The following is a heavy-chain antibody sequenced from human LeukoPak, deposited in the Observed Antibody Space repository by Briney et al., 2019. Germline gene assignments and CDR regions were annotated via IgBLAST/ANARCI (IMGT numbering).Heavy chain of an antibody. CDR3: AKDQEGSGYFPILYYYYMDV. J-gene: IGHJ6*03. CDR1: GFTFSSNG. Sequence: GGSLRLSCVASGFTFSSNGMHWVRQAPGKGLEWVAFIRYDGSNKYYADSVKGRFTISRDNSKNTLYLQMNSLRAEDTAVYYCAKDQEGSGYFPILYYYYMDVWGKGTTVTISS. V-gene: IGHV3-30*02. D-gene: IGHD3-22*01. CDR2: IRYDGSNK.